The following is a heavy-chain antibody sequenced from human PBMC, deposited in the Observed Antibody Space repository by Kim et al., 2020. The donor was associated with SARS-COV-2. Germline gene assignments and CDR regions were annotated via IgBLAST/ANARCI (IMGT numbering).Heavy chain of an antibody. Sequence: GESLKISCKGSGYSFTSYWIGWVRQMPGKGLEWMGIIYPGDSDTRYSPSFQGQVTISADKSISTAYLQWSSLKASDTAMYYCARGGALSGYYYYGMDVWGQGTTVTVSS. V-gene: IGHV5-51*01. CDR1: GYSFTSYW. J-gene: IGHJ6*02. D-gene: IGHD3-16*02. CDR2: IYPGDSDT. CDR3: ARGGALSGYYYYGMDV.